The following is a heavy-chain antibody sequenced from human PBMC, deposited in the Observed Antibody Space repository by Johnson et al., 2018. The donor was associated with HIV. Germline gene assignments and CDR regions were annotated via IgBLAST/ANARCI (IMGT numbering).Heavy chain of an antibody. CDR3: AKGHSSGYPKDAFDI. J-gene: IGHJ3*02. D-gene: IGHD3-22*01. CDR2: LSYDGSNK. Sequence: QVQLVESGGGVVQPGRSLRLSCAASGFTFSSYALHWVRQAPGKGLEWVAVLSYDGSNKYYADSVKGRFPISRDNSKNTLYLQMNSLRTEDTAMYYCAKGHSSGYPKDAFDIWGRGTIVTVSS. V-gene: IGHV3-30-3*01. CDR1: GFTFSSYA.